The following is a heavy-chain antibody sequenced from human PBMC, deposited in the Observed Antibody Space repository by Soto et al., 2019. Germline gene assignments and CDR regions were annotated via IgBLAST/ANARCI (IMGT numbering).Heavy chain of an antibody. D-gene: IGHD6-19*01. CDR2: IYYSGST. Sequence: SETLSLTCTVSGGSISSSSYYWGWIRQPPGKGLEWIGSIYYSGSTYYNPSLKSRVTISVDTSKNQFSLKLSSVTAADTAVYYCARHEATEAGTGMRFDYWGQGTLVTVSS. CDR3: ARHEATEAGTGMRFDY. V-gene: IGHV4-39*01. CDR1: GGSISSSSYY. J-gene: IGHJ4*02.